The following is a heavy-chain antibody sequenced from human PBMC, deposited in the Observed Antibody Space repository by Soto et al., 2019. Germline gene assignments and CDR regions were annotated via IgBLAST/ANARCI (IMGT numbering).Heavy chain of an antibody. V-gene: IGHV4-31*03. CDR1: GASISSGGYY. J-gene: IGHJ6*02. Sequence: QVQLQESGPGLVKASQTLSLTCTVSGASISSGGYYWTWIRQSPGKGLEWIGYIYHSGSTAYNPSLKSRIPTAMNPPKTQSPLQLTSVTAADTAVYYCARDLVMATSHYCGMDVWGQGTTVTVSS. CDR2: IYHSGST. CDR3: ARDLVMATSHYCGMDV. D-gene: IGHD5-12*01.